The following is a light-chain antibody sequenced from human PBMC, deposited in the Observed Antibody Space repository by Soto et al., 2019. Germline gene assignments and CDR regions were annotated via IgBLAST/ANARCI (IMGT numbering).Light chain of an antibody. Sequence: SYELTQPPSVSVSPGQTARITCSGDALPKQYAYWYQQKPGQAPVLGIYKDGERPSEIPERFSGSSSGTTVTLTISGVQAEDEADYYCQSADSSGTYYVFGTGTKVTVL. J-gene: IGLJ1*01. CDR3: QSADSSGTYYV. CDR2: KDG. CDR1: ALPKQY. V-gene: IGLV3-25*02.